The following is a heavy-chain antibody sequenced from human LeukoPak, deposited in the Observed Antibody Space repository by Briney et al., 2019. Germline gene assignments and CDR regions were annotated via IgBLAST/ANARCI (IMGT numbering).Heavy chain of an antibody. V-gene: IGHV3-7*03. J-gene: IGHJ6*04. CDR2: IKQDGSEK. CDR1: GFTFSSYW. Sequence: GGSLRLSCAASGFTFSSYWMSWVRQAPGKGLEWVANIKQDGSEKYYVDSVKGRFTIPRDNAKNSLYLQMNSLRAEDTAVYYCAGFLGYCSSTSCYYYGMDVWGKGTTVTVSS. CDR3: AGFLGYCSSTSCYYYGMDV. D-gene: IGHD2-2*01.